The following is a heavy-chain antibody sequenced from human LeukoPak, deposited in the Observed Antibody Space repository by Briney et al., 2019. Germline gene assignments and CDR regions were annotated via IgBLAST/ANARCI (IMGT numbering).Heavy chain of an antibody. CDR1: GGSISIISSSTYY. D-gene: IGHD6-25*01. J-gene: IGHJ4*02. CDR2: LYYGENS. Sequence: PSETLSLTCTVSGGSISIISSSTYYWGWLRQAPGKGLEWIGSLYYGENSHYNPSLKSRATLSVDTPNNQFSLKLTSVTAADAAVYFCARQLPTAAADTRGYFDYWGQGTVVTVSS. V-gene: IGHV4-39*01. CDR3: ARQLPTAAADTRGYFDY.